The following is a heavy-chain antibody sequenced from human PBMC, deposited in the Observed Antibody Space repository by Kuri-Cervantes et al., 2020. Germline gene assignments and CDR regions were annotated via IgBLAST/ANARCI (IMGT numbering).Heavy chain of an antibody. CDR3: ALSTDYYGSGSGQLAY. CDR2: IYWDDDK. CDR1: GFSLSTTGLG. J-gene: IGHJ4*02. Sequence: SGPTLVKPTQTLTLTCTFSGFSLSTTGLGVGWIRQPPGKALEWLALIYWDDDKRYSPSLNNRLTITKDTSKNQVVLTMTNMEPVDTATYYCALSTDYYGSGSGQLAYWGQGTLVTVSS. V-gene: IGHV2-5*02. D-gene: IGHD3-10*01.